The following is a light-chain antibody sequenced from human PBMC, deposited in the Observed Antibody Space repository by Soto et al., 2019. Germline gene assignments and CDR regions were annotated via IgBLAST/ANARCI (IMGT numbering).Light chain of an antibody. CDR2: EVS. CDR3: SSYAGSKNLV. V-gene: IGLV2-8*01. J-gene: IGLJ2*01. CDR1: SSDVGGYNY. Sequence: QSALTQPPSASGSPGQSVTISCTGTSSDVGGYNYVSWYQQHPGKAPKLMIYEVSKRPSGVPDRFSGSKSGNTASLTVSGLQAEDDAAYYCSSYAGSKNLVFGGGTKLTVL.